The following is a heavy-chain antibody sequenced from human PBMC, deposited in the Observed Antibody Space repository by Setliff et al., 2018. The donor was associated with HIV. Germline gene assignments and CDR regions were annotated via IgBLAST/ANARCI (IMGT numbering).Heavy chain of an antibody. Sequence: GGSLRLSCAASEFTFSNAWMSWVRQAPGKGLEWVGRIKSKSDGGTTDYATPVKGRLTISRDDSKNTLFLQMNSLKTEDAAVHYCTTGVSGSYYAFDIWGQGTMVTVSS. CDR2: IKSKSDGGTT. D-gene: IGHD1-26*01. CDR3: TTGVSGSYYAFDI. CDR1: EFTFSNAW. V-gene: IGHV3-15*01. J-gene: IGHJ3*02.